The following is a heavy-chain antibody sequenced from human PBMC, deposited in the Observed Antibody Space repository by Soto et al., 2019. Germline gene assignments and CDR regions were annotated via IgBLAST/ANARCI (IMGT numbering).Heavy chain of an antibody. J-gene: IGHJ6*02. CDR3: AREGLPLHYDFWSPGMDV. D-gene: IGHD3-3*01. CDR1: GGSISSYY. CDR2: IYYSGST. Sequence: SETLSLTCTVSGGSISSYYWSWIRQPPGKGLEWIGYIYYSGSTNYNPSLKSRVTISVDTSKNQFSLKLSSVTAADTAVYYCAREGLPLHYDFWSPGMDVWGQGTTVTVSS. V-gene: IGHV4-59*01.